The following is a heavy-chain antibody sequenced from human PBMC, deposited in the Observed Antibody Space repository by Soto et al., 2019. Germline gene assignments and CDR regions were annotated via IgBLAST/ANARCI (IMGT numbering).Heavy chain of an antibody. CDR1: EFTFSHYW. J-gene: IGHJ1*01. V-gene: IGHV3-74*01. CDR3: TKDTFGDRDS. Sequence: EVHLVESGGGLVQPGGSLRLSCADSEFTFSHYWMHWVRQAPGKGLVWVSRINPDGTTTNYADSVKGRFTISRDNAKNTLYLQMNSLRGEDTAMYYCTKDTFGDRDSWRQGTLVTVSS. CDR2: INPDGTTT. D-gene: IGHD4-17*01.